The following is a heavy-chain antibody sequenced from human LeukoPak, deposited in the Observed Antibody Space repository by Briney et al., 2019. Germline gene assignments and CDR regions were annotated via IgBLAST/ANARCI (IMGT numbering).Heavy chain of an antibody. CDR2: IRYDGSNK. CDR1: GFTFSSYG. V-gene: IGHV3-30*02. D-gene: IGHD2-2*01. J-gene: IGHJ4*02. CDR3: AKERCSSTSCYYFDY. Sequence: GGSLRLSCAASGFTFSSYGMHWVRQAPGKGLEWVAFIRYDGSNKYYADSVKGRFTISRDNSKNTLYLQMNSLRAEDTAVYYCAKERCSSTSCYYFDYWGQGTLVTVSS.